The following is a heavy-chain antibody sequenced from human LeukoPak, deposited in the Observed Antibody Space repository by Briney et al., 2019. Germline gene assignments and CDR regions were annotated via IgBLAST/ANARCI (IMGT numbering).Heavy chain of an antibody. V-gene: IGHV3-74*01. Sequence: QPGGSLRLSCAASGFTFSSFWMHWVRQAPGKGLVWVSRISRDGSDTIYADSVKGRFTISRDNAKNTVDLQMNSLRADDTAVYYCARGSLVAATTVFDYWAQGTPVTVSS. J-gene: IGHJ4*02. CDR2: ISRDGSDT. D-gene: IGHD1-26*01. CDR1: GFTFSSFW. CDR3: ARGSLVAATTVFDY.